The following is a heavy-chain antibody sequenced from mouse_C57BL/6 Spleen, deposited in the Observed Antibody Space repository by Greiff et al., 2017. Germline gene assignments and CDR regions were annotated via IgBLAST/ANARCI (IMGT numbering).Heavy chain of an antibody. CDR2: ISSGGSYT. Sequence: EVQVVESGGDLVKPGGSLKLSCAASGFTFSSYGMSWVRQTPDKRLEWVATISSGGSYTYYPDSVKGRFTISRDNAKNTLYLQMSSLKSEDTAMYYCARRGTTVVEDFDVWGTGTTVTVSS. CDR1: GFTFSSYG. D-gene: IGHD1-1*01. CDR3: ARRGTTVVEDFDV. J-gene: IGHJ1*03. V-gene: IGHV5-6*01.